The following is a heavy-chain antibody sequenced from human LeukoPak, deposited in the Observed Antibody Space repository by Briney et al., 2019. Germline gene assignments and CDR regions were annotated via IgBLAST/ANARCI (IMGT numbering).Heavy chain of an antibody. Sequence: SETLSLTCTVSGGSISSYYWSWIRQPAGKRLEWIGRIYTSGSTNYNPSLKSRVTMSVDTSKNQFSLKLSSVTAADTAVYYCARIVPAAQGIYYYYYYMDVWGKGTTVTVSS. CDR1: GGSISSYY. D-gene: IGHD2-2*01. J-gene: IGHJ6*03. V-gene: IGHV4-4*07. CDR3: ARIVPAAQGIYYYYYYMDV. CDR2: IYTSGST.